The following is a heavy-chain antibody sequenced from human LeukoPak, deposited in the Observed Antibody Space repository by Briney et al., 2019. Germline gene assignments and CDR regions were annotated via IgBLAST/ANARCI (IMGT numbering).Heavy chain of an antibody. CDR2: IIPIFGTA. J-gene: IGHJ4*02. V-gene: IGHV1-69*05. Sequence: ASVKVSCKASGYTFTGYYMHWVRQAPGQGLEWMGRIIPIFGTANYAQKFQGRVTITTDESTSTAYMELSSLRSEDTAVYYCARGGMTTVTTLDYWGQGTLVTVSS. CDR3: ARGGMTTVTTLDY. D-gene: IGHD4-17*01. CDR1: GYTFTGYY.